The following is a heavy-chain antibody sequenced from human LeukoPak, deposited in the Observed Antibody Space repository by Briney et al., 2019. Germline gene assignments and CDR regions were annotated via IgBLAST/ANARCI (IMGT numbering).Heavy chain of an antibody. V-gene: IGHV3-30-3*01. CDR2: ISYDGSNQ. CDR1: GFTFNSYV. CDR3: AGGDSLGATMTDLDY. J-gene: IGHJ4*02. Sequence: TGGSLRLSCAASGFTFNSYVMHWVRQAPGKGLEWVAVISYDGSNQYYADSVKGRFTISRDNSKNTLYLHMNSLRPEDTAVYYCAGGDSLGATMTDLDYWGLGTLVTVSS. D-gene: IGHD1-26*01.